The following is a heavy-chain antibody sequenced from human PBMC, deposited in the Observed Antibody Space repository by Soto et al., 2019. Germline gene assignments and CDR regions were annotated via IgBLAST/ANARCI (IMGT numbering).Heavy chain of an antibody. J-gene: IGHJ4*02. CDR1: GGSISSYY. D-gene: IGHD6-19*01. V-gene: IGHV4-59*08. CDR3: ARSGYSSGWFFDY. Sequence: SETLSLTCTVSGGSISSYYWSWIRQPPGKGLEWIGYIYYSGSTNYNPSLKSRVTISVDTSKNQFSLKLSSVTAADTAVYYCARSGYSSGWFFDYWGQGTLVTVSS. CDR2: IYYSGST.